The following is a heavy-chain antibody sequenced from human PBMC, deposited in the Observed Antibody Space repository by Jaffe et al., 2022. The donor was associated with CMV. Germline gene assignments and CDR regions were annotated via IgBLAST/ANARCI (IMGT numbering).Heavy chain of an antibody. Sequence: QVSLQESGPGLVRPSETLSLTCTVSGGSISGYYWSWVRQTPGEGLQWIGYILYSGSTSYNPSLKSRVTMSVETSENQFSLKLSSVTAADTAVYYCARRGNSFPRYYMDVWGKGTTVTVSS. CDR3: ARRGNSFPRYYMDV. J-gene: IGHJ6*03. CDR1: GGSISGYY. D-gene: IGHD1-7*01. CDR2: ILYSGST. V-gene: IGHV4-59*08.